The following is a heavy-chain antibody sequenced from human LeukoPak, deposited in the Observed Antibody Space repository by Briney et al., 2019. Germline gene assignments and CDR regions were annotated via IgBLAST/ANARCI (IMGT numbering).Heavy chain of an antibody. Sequence: GGSLRLSCAASGFTFSSYAMSWVRQAPGKGLEWVSGISDSGGSTYYTDSVRGRFTISRDNFKNTLYLQMNSVTAEDTAVYYCAKDSRGGRFYVMDVWGQGTTVTVSS. V-gene: IGHV3-23*01. CDR1: GFTFSSYA. J-gene: IGHJ6*02. CDR2: ISDSGGST. D-gene: IGHD3-16*01. CDR3: AKDSRGGRFYVMDV.